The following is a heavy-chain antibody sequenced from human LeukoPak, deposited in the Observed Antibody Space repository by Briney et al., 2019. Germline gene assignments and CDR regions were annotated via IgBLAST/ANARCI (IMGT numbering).Heavy chain of an antibody. CDR2: IIPIFGTA. CDR1: GGTFSSYA. D-gene: IGHD5-18*01. V-gene: IGHV1-69*05. Sequence: SVKVSCKASGGTFSSYAISWVRQAPGQGLEWMGGIIPIFGTANYAQKFQGRVTITTDESTSTVYMELSSLRPEDTAVYYCASHVDTTMVRVYYYYYLDVWGTGTTVIVSS. J-gene: IGHJ6*03. CDR3: ASHVDTTMVRVYYYYYLDV.